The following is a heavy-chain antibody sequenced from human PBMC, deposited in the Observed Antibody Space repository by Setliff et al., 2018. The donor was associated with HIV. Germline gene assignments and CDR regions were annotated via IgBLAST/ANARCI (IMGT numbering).Heavy chain of an antibody. CDR1: GGSISEYY. CDR3: ARGATLLPGYSDRWEYFYMDV. J-gene: IGHJ6*03. Sequence: SETLSLTCTVSGGSISEYYWSWIRQSPGKGLEWIGEINHSGSTHYNPPLKSRATISVDTSKNQFSLRLNSVTAADTAVYYCARGATLLPGYSDRWEYFYMDVWGKGTTVTVSS. D-gene: IGHD5-12*01. V-gene: IGHV4-34*01. CDR2: INHSGST.